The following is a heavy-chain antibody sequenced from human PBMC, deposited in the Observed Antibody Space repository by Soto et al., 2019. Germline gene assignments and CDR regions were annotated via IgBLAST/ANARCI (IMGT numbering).Heavy chain of an antibody. Sequence: QVQLQESGPGLVKPSETLSLTCTVSGGSISSYYWSWIRKPPGKGLEWIGYIYYSGSTNYNPTLKSRVTISVDTPKNQFSLKLSSVTAEDTAVYYCARHAYGNYFDYWGQGTLVTVSS. CDR2: IYYSGST. CDR1: GGSISSYY. CDR3: ARHAYGNYFDY. D-gene: IGHD4-17*01. J-gene: IGHJ4*02. V-gene: IGHV4-59*08.